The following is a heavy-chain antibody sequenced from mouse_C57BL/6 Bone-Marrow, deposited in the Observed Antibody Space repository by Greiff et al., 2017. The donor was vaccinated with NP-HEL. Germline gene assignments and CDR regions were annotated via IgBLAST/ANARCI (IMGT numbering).Heavy chain of an antibody. CDR3: ARDLLYGGGY. CDR2: ISYDGSN. J-gene: IGHJ2*01. D-gene: IGHD1-1*02. CDR1: GYSITSGYY. Sequence: EVKLQESGPGLVKPSQSLSLTCSVTGYSITSGYYWYLIRPFPGNKLELTGYISYDGSNYYNPSLKNRISITRDTSKNQFFLKLNSRTTEDTTTYYCARDLLYGGGYWGQGTTLTVSS. V-gene: IGHV3-6*01.